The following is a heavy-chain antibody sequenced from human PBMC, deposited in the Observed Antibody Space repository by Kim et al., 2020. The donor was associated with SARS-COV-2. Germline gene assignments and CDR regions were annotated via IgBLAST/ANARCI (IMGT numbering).Heavy chain of an antibody. CDR3: AKSFWAGTGFDGMDV. V-gene: IGHV3-23*01. Sequence: GGSLRLSCAASGFTFSTYAMNWVRQAPGRGLEWVSTISGIGLSTYYADSVKGRFTISRDNAKNTLYLEMNSLRVEDTAIYYCAKSFWAGTGFDGMDVWGHGTTVSVSS. D-gene: IGHD3-9*01. J-gene: IGHJ6*02. CDR1: GFTFSTYA. CDR2: ISGIGLST.